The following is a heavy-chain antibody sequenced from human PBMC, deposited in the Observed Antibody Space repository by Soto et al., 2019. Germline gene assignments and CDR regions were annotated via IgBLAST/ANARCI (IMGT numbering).Heavy chain of an antibody. Sequence: PXESLTISCTGSGYSFTSYWIGWVRQMPGKGLEWMGIIYPGDSDTRYSPSFQGQVTISADKSIGNAYLQWSSLKASDTAMYYCARLAAAVTGMNYWGQGTLVTVYS. CDR2: IYPGDSDT. V-gene: IGHV5-51*01. CDR3: ARLAAAVTGMNY. CDR1: GYSFTSYW. J-gene: IGHJ4*02. D-gene: IGHD6-13*01.